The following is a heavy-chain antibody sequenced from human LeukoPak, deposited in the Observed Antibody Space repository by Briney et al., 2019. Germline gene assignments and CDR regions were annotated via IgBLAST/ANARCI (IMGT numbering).Heavy chain of an antibody. CDR3: TRTNIPFVVADD. Sequence: HPSETLSLTCAVSGVSITNNHWWSWVRQPPGKGLEWIGEIFHSGTTNYNPSLKSRVTISLDKSKNQFSLKVSLVTAADTAIYYCTRTNIPFVVADDWGQGTLVTVSS. V-gene: IGHV4-4*02. CDR2: IFHSGTT. D-gene: IGHD1/OR15-1a*01. CDR1: GVSITNNHW. J-gene: IGHJ4*02.